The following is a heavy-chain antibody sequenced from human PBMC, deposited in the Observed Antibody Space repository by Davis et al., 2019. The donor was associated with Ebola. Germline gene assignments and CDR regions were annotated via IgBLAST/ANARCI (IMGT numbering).Heavy chain of an antibody. CDR1: VITFSSYA. CDR3: AREGWKYYYDSSGYHTYYGMDV. Sequence: PGGSLRLSCADSVITFSSYAMTWVRQAPGKGLEWVSAISGSGGTTYYAGSVKGRFTVSRDNAKNSLYLQMNSLRAEDTAVYYCAREGWKYYYDSSGYHTYYGMDVWGKGTTVTVSS. V-gene: IGHV3-23*01. J-gene: IGHJ6*04. D-gene: IGHD3-22*01. CDR2: ISGSGGTT.